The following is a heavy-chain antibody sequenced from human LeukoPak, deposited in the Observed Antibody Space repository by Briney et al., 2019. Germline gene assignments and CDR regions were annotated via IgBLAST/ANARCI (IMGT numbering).Heavy chain of an antibody. J-gene: IGHJ5*02. Sequence: ASVKVSCKISGYTLTELSMHWIRQAPGKGLEWMGGFDPKDGATVYARKFQGRLTMTEDTSTATAYMELSSLTSEDTAVYYCARAQSIYCSSTSCYWLPLKNWFDPWGQGTLVTVSS. D-gene: IGHD2-2*01. CDR1: GYTLTELS. CDR3: ARAQSIYCSSTSCYWLPLKNWFDP. CDR2: FDPKDGAT. V-gene: IGHV1-24*01.